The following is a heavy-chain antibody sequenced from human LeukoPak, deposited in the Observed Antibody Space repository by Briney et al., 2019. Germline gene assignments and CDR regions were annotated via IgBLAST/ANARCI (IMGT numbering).Heavy chain of an antibody. J-gene: IGHJ4*02. CDR3: ARYQRGDFRNFDY. Sequence: PSETLSLTCSVSGGSVSSGTYYWSWIRQPPGKGLEWIGFIYYSGSTNYNPSLKSRVTISVDTSKNQFSLRLSSVTAADTPVYYCARYQRGDFRNFDYWGQGTLLTVSS. V-gene: IGHV4-61*01. D-gene: IGHD4-17*01. CDR1: GGSVSSGTYY. CDR2: IYYSGST.